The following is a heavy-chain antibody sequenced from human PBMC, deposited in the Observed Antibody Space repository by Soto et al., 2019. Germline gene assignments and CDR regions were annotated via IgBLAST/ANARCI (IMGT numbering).Heavy chain of an antibody. J-gene: IGHJ4*02. CDR3: ARDEPGYY. CDR1: RFTFSSYS. Sequence: EVQLVESGGGLVQPGGSLRLSCAANRFTFSSYSVNWVRQAPGKGLEWLSYISSSSSSIYYADSVKGRFTISRDNAKNSVYLQMNSLRDEDTAVYYCARDEPGYYWGQGTLVTVSS. CDR2: ISSSSSSI. V-gene: IGHV3-48*02.